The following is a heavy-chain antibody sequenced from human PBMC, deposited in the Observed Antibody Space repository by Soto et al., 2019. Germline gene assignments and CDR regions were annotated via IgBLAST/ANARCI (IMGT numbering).Heavy chain of an antibody. V-gene: IGHV4-31*03. CDR1: GGSISSGGYY. CDR2: IYYSGST. CDR3: ARDLGLREEGYCSGGSCYRSSWFDP. J-gene: IGHJ5*02. D-gene: IGHD2-15*01. Sequence: SETLSLTCTVSGGSISSGGYYWSWIRQHPGKGLEWIGYIYYSGSTYYNPSLKSRVTISVDTSKNQFSLKLSSVTAADTAVYYCARDLGLREEGYCSGGSCYRSSWFDPWGQGTLVTVSS.